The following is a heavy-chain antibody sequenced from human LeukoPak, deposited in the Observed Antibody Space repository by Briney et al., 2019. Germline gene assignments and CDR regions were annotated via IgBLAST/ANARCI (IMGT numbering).Heavy chain of an antibody. CDR2: ISRSSSHI. D-gene: IGHD1-26*01. CDR1: GFTFSSYS. V-gene: IGHV3-21*01. J-gene: IGHJ4*02. Sequence: GGSLRLSCAASGFTFSSYSMNWVRQAPGKGLEWVSSISRSSSHIYYADSVKGRFTISRDNAKNSLYLQMNSLRAEDTAVHYCARDVVSGSYYYFDYWGQGTLVTVSS. CDR3: ARDVVSGSYYYFDY.